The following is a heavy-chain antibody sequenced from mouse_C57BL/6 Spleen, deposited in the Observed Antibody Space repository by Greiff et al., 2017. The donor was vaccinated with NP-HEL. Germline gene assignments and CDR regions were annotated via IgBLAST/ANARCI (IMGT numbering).Heavy chain of an antibody. V-gene: IGHV1-72*01. D-gene: IGHD1-1*01. CDR2: IDPNSGGT. CDR3: ARDTTVVATGYWYFDV. J-gene: IGHJ1*03. CDR1: GYTFTSYW. Sequence: VQLQQPGAELVKPGASVKLSCKASGYTFTSYWMHWVKQRPGRGLEWIGRIDPNSGGTKYNEKFKGKATLTVDKPSSTAYMQLSSLTSEDSAVYYCARDTTVVATGYWYFDVWGTGTTVTVSS.